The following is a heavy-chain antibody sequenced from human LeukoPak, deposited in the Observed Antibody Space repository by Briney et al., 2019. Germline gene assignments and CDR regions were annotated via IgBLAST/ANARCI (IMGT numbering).Heavy chain of an antibody. D-gene: IGHD1-1*01. CDR3: ARGGRLLTYYCDY. CDR2: IIPIFGTA. J-gene: IGHJ4*02. Sequence: SVKVSCKASGGTFSSYAISWVRQAPGQGLEWMGGIIPIFGTANYAQKFQGRVTITADESTSTAYMELSSLRSEDTAAYYCARGGRLLTYYCDYWDQGTLVTVSS. CDR1: GGTFSSYA. V-gene: IGHV1-69*13.